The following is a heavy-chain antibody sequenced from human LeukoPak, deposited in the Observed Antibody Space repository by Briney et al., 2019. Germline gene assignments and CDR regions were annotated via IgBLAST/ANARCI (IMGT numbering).Heavy chain of an antibody. J-gene: IGHJ4*02. CDR1: GYTFTSYG. Sequence: ASVKVSCKASGYTFTSYGISWVRQAAGQGLEWMGWISAYNGNTNYAQKLQGRVTMTTDTSTSTAYMELRSLTSDDTAVYYCARVSSGYDDYWGQGTLVIVSS. CDR3: ARVSSGYDDY. CDR2: ISAYNGNT. D-gene: IGHD3-22*01. V-gene: IGHV1-18*01.